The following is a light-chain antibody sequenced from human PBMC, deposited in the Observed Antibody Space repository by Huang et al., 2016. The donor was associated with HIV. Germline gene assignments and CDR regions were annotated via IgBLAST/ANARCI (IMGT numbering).Light chain of an antibody. V-gene: IGKV4-1*01. CDR3: QQYYSPPYT. CDR1: QSVLYSSNNKNY. Sequence: EIVMTQSPDSLAVSLGERATINCKASQSVLYSSNNKNYFAWYQQKPGQPPKLLIYCAAARESGVPDRFSGSGSGTDFTLTISSLQAEDVAVYYCQQYYSPPYTFGQGTKLEIK. J-gene: IGKJ2*01. CDR2: CAA.